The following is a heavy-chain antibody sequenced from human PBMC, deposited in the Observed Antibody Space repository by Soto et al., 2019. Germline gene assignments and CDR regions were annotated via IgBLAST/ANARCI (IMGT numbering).Heavy chain of an antibody. D-gene: IGHD3-3*01. CDR3: ARGSLKYYDFWSGLPHYGMDV. Sequence: GGSLILPCSAAGFPFSSHAMHWVRPAPGKGLEWGAVISYDGSNKYYSDSVKGRFTICRDNSKNTLYLQMNSLRAEDTAVYYCARGSLKYYDFWSGLPHYGMDVWGQGTTVTVSS. CDR1: GFPFSSHA. V-gene: IGHV3-30*17. J-gene: IGHJ6*02. CDR2: ISYDGSNK.